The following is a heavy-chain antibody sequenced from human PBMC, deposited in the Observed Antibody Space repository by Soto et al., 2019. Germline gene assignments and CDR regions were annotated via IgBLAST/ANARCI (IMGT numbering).Heavy chain of an antibody. D-gene: IGHD1-1*01. V-gene: IGHV3-23*01. CDR3: AKATATGPGAFDI. J-gene: IGHJ3*02. CDR2: ILVDGRT. Sequence: VGSLRLSCAASVCTCSSYDMSWVRQAPGKGLEWVSTILVDGRTFYVDSVKGRFTISRDNSKNTVYLQMNSLTAGDTALYYCAKATATGPGAFDIYGQGTMVSVS. CDR1: VCTCSSYD.